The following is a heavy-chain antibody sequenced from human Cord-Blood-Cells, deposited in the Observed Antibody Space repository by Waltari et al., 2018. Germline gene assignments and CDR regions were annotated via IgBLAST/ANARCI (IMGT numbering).Heavy chain of an antibody. V-gene: IGHV3-7*01. CDR2: IKQDGSEK. Sequence: EVQLVESGGGLVQPGGSMSLSCAASGFTFRSSLMSWVRQAPGKGLEWVANIKQDGSEKYYVDSVKVRFTISRDNAKNSLYLQMHSLRAEDTAVYYCARNGWLYYFDYWGQGTLVTVSS. CDR3: ARNGWLYYFDY. CDR1: GFTFRSSL. J-gene: IGHJ4*02. D-gene: IGHD6-19*01.